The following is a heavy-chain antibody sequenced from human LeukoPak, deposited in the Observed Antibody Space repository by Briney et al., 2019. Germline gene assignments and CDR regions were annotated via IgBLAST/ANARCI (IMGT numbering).Heavy chain of an antibody. D-gene: IGHD3-22*01. V-gene: IGHV4-34*01. CDR2: INHSGST. J-gene: IGHJ3*02. CDR3: ARGIYDSSGYDAFDI. CDR1: GGSFSGYY. Sequence: PLETLSLTCAVYGGSFSGYYWSWIRQPPGKGLEWIGEINHSGSTNYNPSLKSRVTISVDTSKNQFSLKLSSVTAADTAVYYCARGIYDSSGYDAFDIWGQGTMVTVSS.